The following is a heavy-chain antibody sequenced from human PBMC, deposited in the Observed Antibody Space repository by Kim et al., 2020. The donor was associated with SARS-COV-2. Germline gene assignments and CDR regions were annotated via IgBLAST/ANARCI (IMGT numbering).Heavy chain of an antibody. D-gene: IGHD4-17*01. V-gene: IGHV3-74*01. CDR3: AREISGDYEAFDI. Sequence: YADSVKGRFTISRDNAKNKLYLHMNRLRAEDTAVYYCAREISGDYEAFDIWGQGTMVTVSS. J-gene: IGHJ3*02.